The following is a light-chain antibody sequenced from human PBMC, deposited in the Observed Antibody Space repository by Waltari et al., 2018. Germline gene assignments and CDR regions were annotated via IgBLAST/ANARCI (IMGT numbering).Light chain of an antibody. CDR2: GAS. J-gene: IGKJ3*01. V-gene: IGKV3-20*01. CDR3: QQYGSSPLFT. CDR1: QSVSSSY. Sequence: ELVLTQSPGTLSLSPGERATLSCRASQSVSSSYLAGYQQKPGQAPRLLIYGASSRATGIPDRFSGSGSGTDFTLTISRLEPEDFAVYYCQQYGSSPLFTFGPGTKVDIK.